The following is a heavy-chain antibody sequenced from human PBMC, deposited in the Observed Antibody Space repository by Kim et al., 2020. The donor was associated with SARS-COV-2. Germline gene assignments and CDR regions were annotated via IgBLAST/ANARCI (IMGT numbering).Heavy chain of an antibody. Sequence: DSTQGRLTNSRNNSEHTLYLQMNSLRADDTAVYYCAKDSGRYQLGGWFDPWGQGTLVTVSS. J-gene: IGHJ5*02. D-gene: IGHD2-2*01. CDR3: AKDSGRYQLGGWFDP. V-gene: IGHV3-33*06.